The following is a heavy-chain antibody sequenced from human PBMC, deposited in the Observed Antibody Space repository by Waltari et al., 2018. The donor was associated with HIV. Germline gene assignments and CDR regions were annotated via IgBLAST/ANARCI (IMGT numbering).Heavy chain of an antibody. D-gene: IGHD3-3*01. Sequence: QVQLQQWGAGLLKPSETLSLTCAVYGGSFTGYSFNWIRQSPGKGLEWIGEINEGGTTSFHPSLKSRLTLSIDPSKRQFSLKLGSVTAADSGLYFCARAREVNLLEWSIGPEASYYYGMDVWGQGTPVTVSS. CDR3: ARAREVNLLEWSIGPEASYYYGMDV. J-gene: IGHJ6*02. CDR1: GGSFTGYS. V-gene: IGHV4-34*02. CDR2: INEGGTT.